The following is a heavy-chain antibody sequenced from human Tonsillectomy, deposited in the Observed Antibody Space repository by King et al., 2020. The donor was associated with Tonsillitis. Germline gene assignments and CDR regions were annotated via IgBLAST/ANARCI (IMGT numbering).Heavy chain of an antibody. CDR1: GFTFDDYG. CDR2: INWNGSST. Sequence: EVQLVESGGGVVRPGGSLRLSCAASGFTFDDYGMTWVRQAPGKGLEWVSGINWNGSSTGCADSVKGRFTISRDNARNSLYLQMNTLRAADTALYYCARDLGGSYKGVDYWGQGTLVTVSS. D-gene: IGHD1-26*01. J-gene: IGHJ4*02. V-gene: IGHV3-20*04. CDR3: ARDLGGSYKGVDY.